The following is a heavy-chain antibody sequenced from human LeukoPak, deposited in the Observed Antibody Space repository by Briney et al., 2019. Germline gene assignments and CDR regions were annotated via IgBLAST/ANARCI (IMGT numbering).Heavy chain of an antibody. CDR2: FNHIYGTT. V-gene: IGHV1-69*13. D-gene: IGHD3-3*01. CDR3: ARRAEWFSWTRLDAFDI. J-gene: IGHJ3*02. CDR1: GGSLKNFA. Sequence: SVKVSCKASGGSLKNFAISWVRQAPGQGPEWMGGFNHIYGTTNYAQKFQGRVTITVDDSTNIAYLDLSSLRSDDTALYYCARRAEWFSWTRLDAFDIWGQGTMVTVSS.